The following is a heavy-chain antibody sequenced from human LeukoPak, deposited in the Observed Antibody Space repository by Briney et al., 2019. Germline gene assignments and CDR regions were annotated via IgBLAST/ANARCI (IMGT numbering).Heavy chain of an antibody. Sequence: PSETLSLTCTVSGGSTSSSSYYWGWIRQPPGKGLEWIGSIYYSGSTYYNPSLKSRVTISVDTSKNQFSLKLSSVTAADTAVYYCARGRSGSFGYWGQGTLVTVSS. J-gene: IGHJ4*02. CDR2: IYYSGST. D-gene: IGHD1-26*01. V-gene: IGHV4-39*07. CDR3: ARGRSGSFGY. CDR1: GGSTSSSSYY.